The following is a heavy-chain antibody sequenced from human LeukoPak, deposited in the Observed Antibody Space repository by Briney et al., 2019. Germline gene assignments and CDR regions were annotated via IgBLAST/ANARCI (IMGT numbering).Heavy chain of an antibody. CDR1: GYTFTSYD. J-gene: IGHJ6*03. Sequence: ASVKVSCKASGYTFTSYDINWVRQATGQGLEWMGWMNPNSGNTGYAQKFQGRVTITRNTSISTAYMELSSMRSEDTAVYYCARGHYYYYMDVWGKGTTVTVSS. CDR2: MNPNSGNT. CDR3: ARGHYYYYMDV. V-gene: IGHV1-8*03.